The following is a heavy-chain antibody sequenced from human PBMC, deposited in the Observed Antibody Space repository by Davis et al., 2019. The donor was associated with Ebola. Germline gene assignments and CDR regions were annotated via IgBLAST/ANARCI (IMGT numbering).Heavy chain of an antibody. CDR1: GFTFGGYW. CDR2: INSDGSTT. Sequence: GESLKISCAASGFTFGGYWMHWVRQAPGKGLVWVSRINSDGSTTNYADSVKGRFTVSRDNAKNTLYLQMNSLRAEDTAVYYCARGGYYDSGGFKSRRKYYYGMDVWGQGTTVTVSS. J-gene: IGHJ6*02. D-gene: IGHD3-22*01. CDR3: ARGGYYDSGGFKSRRKYYYGMDV. V-gene: IGHV3-74*01.